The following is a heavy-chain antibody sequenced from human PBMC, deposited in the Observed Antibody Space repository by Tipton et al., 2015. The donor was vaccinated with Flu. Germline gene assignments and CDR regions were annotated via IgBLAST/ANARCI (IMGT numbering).Heavy chain of an antibody. CDR3: ARSVVGSGSQYPVGYYYYGMDV. D-gene: IGHD3-10*01. Sequence: TLSLTCSVSGASISSSGYYWTWIRQQPGMGLEWIGEIDHSGTTNYSPSLKSRVTISRDTSKIQFSLNMGSATAADTAVYYCARSVVGSGSQYPVGYYYYGMDVWGQGTTVTVSS. V-gene: IGHV4-31*03. CDR1: GASISSSGYY. CDR2: IDHSGTT. J-gene: IGHJ6*02.